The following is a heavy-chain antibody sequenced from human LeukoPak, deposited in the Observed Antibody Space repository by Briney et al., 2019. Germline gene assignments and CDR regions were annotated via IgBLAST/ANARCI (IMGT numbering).Heavy chain of an antibody. CDR2: ISYDGSNK. Sequence: QSGGSLRLSCAASGFTFSDYAMTWVRQAPGKGLEWVAVISYDGSNKYYADSVKGRFTISRDNSKNTLYLQMNSLRAEDTAVYYCAKEGSSGEYFDYWGQGTLVTVSS. J-gene: IGHJ4*02. CDR1: GFTFSDYA. D-gene: IGHD6-6*01. CDR3: AKEGSSGEYFDY. V-gene: IGHV3-30*18.